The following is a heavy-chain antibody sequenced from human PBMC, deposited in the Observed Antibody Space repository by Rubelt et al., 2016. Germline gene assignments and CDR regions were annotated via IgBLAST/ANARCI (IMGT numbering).Heavy chain of an antibody. J-gene: IGHJ6*02. CDR3: ARIWGTTSESTVVTTSYYGMDV. CDR2: IYSGGST. V-gene: IGHV3-66*01. CDR1: GFTFSSYA. D-gene: IGHD4-23*01. Sequence: GLVQPGGSLRLSCAASGFTFSSYAMSWVRQAPGKGLEWVSVIYSGGSTYYADSVKGRFTISRGNSKNTLYLQLNSLRAVDTAVYYCARIWGTTSESTVVTTSYYGMDVWGQGTTVTVSS.